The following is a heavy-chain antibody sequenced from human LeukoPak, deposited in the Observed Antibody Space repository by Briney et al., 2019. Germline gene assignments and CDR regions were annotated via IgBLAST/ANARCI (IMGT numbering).Heavy chain of an antibody. J-gene: IGHJ4*02. CDR2: INPNSGGT. CDR1: GYTFSDYY. CDR3: ASERWLRGDFDY. V-gene: IGHV1-2*06. D-gene: IGHD5-12*01. Sequence: ASVKVSCKASGYTFSDYYLHWVRQAPGQGLEWMGRINPNSGGTNYAQKFQGRVTMTRDTSISTAYMELSRLRSDDTAVYYCASERWLRGDFDYWGQGTLVTVSS.